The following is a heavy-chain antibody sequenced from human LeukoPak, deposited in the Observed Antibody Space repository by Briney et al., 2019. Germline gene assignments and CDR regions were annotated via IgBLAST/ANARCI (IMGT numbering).Heavy chain of an antibody. CDR2: IIPIFGTA. Sequence: ASVKVSCKASGGTFSSYAISWVRQAPGQGLEWMGGIIPIFGTANYAQKFQGRVTITADESTSTAYMELRSLRSDDTAVYYCARDSRYNWNYLFDYWGQGTLVTVSS. D-gene: IGHD1-7*01. CDR1: GGTFSSYA. CDR3: ARDSRYNWNYLFDY. J-gene: IGHJ4*02. V-gene: IGHV1-69*13.